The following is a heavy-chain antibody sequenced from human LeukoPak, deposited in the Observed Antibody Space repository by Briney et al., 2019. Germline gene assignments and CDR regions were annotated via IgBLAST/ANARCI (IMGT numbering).Heavy chain of an antibody. CDR1: GFTVSSNY. V-gene: IGHV3-66*04. D-gene: IGHD2-8*02. CDR3: ARRTGGDAIDY. Sequence: PGGSLRLSCAASGFTVSSNYMSWVRQAPRKGLEWVSVIYSGGSTYYADSVKGRFTISRDNSKNTLYLQMNSLRAEDTAVYYCARRTGGDAIDYWGQGTLVTVSS. J-gene: IGHJ4*02. CDR2: IYSGGST.